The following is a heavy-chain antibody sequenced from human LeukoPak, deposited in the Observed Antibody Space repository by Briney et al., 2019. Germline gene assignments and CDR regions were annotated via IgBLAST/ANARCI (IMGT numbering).Heavy chain of an antibody. CDR2: ISSSGSTI. V-gene: IGHV3-48*03. CDR3: AELGITMIGGV. J-gene: IGHJ6*04. CDR1: GFTLNSNA. D-gene: IGHD3-10*02. Sequence: GGSLRLSCAASGFTLNSNAMSWVRQAPGKGLEWVSYISSSGSTIYYADSVKGRFTISRDNAKNSLYLQMNSLRAEDTAVYYCAELGITMIGGVWGKGTTVTISS.